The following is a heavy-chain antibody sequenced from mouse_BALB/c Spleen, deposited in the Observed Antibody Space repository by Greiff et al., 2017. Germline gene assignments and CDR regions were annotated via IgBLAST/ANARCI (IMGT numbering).Heavy chain of an antibody. J-gene: IGHJ2*01. V-gene: IGHV7-3*02. CDR2: IRNKANGYTT. CDR1: GFTFTDYY. CDR3: ARARGVRDYFDY. D-gene: IGHD2-14*01. Sequence: EVQVVESGGGLVQPGGSLRLSCATSGFTFTDYYMSWVRQPPGKALEWLGFIRNKANGYTTEYSASVKGRFTISRDNSQSILYLQMNTLRAEDSATYYCARARGVRDYFDYWGQGTTLTVSS.